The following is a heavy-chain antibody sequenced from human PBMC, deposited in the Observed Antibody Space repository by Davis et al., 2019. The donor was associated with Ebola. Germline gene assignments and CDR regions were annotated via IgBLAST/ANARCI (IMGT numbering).Heavy chain of an antibody. D-gene: IGHD2-2*01. CDR1: GYNFNSYG. Sequence: ASVKVSCKASGYNFNSYGFNWTRQAPRQGLEWMRWLSAYKLNTNYALKFQGRVTMTTDISTGTSYLELRNLTYDDTAFYYCARGYQLLRDGLDVWGQGTTVTVSS. V-gene: IGHV1-18*04. CDR2: LSAYKLNT. J-gene: IGHJ6*02. CDR3: ARGYQLLRDGLDV.